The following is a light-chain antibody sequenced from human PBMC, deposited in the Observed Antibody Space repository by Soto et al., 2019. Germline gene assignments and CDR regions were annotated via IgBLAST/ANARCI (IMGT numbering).Light chain of an antibody. V-gene: IGKV3-11*01. CDR3: QQRSNWVYT. J-gene: IGKJ2*01. CDR2: DAS. Sequence: EIVLTQSPATLSLSPGERATLSCRASQSVSRFLAWYQQKPGQAPRLLIYDASNRATGIPARFSGSGSGTDFTLTSSSLEPEDFAVYYCQQRSNWVYTFGQGTKLDIK. CDR1: QSVSRF.